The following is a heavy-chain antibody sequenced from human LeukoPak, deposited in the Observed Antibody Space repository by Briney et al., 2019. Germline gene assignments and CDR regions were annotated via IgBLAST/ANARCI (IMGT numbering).Heavy chain of an antibody. CDR3: ARSDTYSSSWPFDY. V-gene: IGHV3-21*01. Sequence: GGSLRLSCAASGFTFSSYSMYWVRQAPGKGLEWVSSISSSSSYIYYADSVKGRFTISRDNAKNSLYLQMNSLRAEDTAVYYCARSDTYSSSWPFDYWGQGTLVTVSS. D-gene: IGHD6-13*01. J-gene: IGHJ4*02. CDR1: GFTFSSYS. CDR2: ISSSSSYI.